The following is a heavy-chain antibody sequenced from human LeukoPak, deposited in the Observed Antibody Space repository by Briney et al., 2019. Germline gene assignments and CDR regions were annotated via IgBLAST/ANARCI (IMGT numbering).Heavy chain of an antibody. CDR2: INPSGGST. D-gene: IGHD3-3*01. CDR1: GYTFTSYY. V-gene: IGHV1-46*01. J-gene: IGHJ3*02. Sequence: ASVKVSCKASGYTFTSYYMHWVRQAPGQGLEWMGIINPSGGSTSYAQKFQGRVTMTRDTSISTAYMELSRLRSDDTAVYYCARGSTYYDFWSGYYPDAFDIWGQGTMVTVSS. CDR3: ARGSTYYDFWSGYYPDAFDI.